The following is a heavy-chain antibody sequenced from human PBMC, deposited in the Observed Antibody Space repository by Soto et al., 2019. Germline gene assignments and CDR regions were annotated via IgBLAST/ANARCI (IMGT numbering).Heavy chain of an antibody. Sequence: SETLSLTCTVSGGSISSGGYYWSWIRQHPGKGLEWIGYIYYSGSTYYNPSLKSRVTISVDTSKNQFSLKLSSVTAADTAVYYCARVSRDCSGGSCYSGNNWFDPWGQGTLVTVSS. V-gene: IGHV4-31*03. CDR3: ARVSRDCSGGSCYSGNNWFDP. CDR2: IYYSGST. J-gene: IGHJ5*02. CDR1: GGSISSGGYY. D-gene: IGHD2-15*01.